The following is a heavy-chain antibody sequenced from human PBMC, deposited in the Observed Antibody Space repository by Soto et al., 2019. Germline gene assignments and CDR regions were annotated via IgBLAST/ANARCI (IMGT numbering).Heavy chain of an antibody. Sequence: QVQLQQSGPGLVKPSQTLSVTCAISGDSVSSNTAAWNWIRQSPSIGLEWLGRTYYRSKWYNDYAVSVKSRITINRDTSKNRFSLQLNSVTPEDTAVYYCARIVGQQPDSWGQGTLVTVSS. CDR3: ARIVGQQPDS. V-gene: IGHV6-1*01. CDR2: TYYRSKWYN. D-gene: IGHD2-21*01. J-gene: IGHJ4*02. CDR1: GDSVSSNTAA.